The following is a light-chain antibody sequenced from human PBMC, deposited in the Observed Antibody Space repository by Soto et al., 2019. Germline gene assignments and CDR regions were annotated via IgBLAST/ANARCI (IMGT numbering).Light chain of an antibody. CDR1: QRVSSSH. V-gene: IGKV3-20*01. Sequence: IGVTKSAGTLSLYTGERATLSCRAGQRVSSSHLAWYQQKPGQAPRLLIYGTFTRATGIPDRFSGSGSGTDFSLTISRLEPEDFAVYYCQQYGSPQITFGQGTRLEI. CDR3: QQYGSPQIT. J-gene: IGKJ5*01. CDR2: GTF.